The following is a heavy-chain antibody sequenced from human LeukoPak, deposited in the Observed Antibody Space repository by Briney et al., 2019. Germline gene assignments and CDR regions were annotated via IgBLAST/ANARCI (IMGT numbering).Heavy chain of an antibody. CDR2: ISSNGGST. V-gene: IGHV3-64*01. CDR3: ARFNVAGTRYYGMDV. Sequence: GGSLRLSCAASGFTFSSYAMHWVRQAPGKGLEYVSAISSNGGSTYYANSVKGRFTISRDNSKNTLYLQMGSLRAEDMAVYYCARFNVAGTRYYGMDVWGQGTTVTVS. D-gene: IGHD6-19*01. J-gene: IGHJ6*02. CDR1: GFTFSSYA.